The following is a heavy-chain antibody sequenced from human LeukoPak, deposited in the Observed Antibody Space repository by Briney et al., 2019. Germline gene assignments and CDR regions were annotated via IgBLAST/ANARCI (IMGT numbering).Heavy chain of an antibody. V-gene: IGHV3-23*01. CDR2: ISGSGGST. J-gene: IGHJ4*02. CDR1: GFTFSSYA. D-gene: IGHD4-17*01. Sequence: GGSLRLSCAASGFTFSSYAMSWVRQAPGKGLECVSAISGSGGSTYYADSVKGRFTISRYNSKNTLYLQMNSLRAEDTAVYYCAKDRSYGDYAYDYWGQGTLVTVSS. CDR3: AKDRSYGDYAYDY.